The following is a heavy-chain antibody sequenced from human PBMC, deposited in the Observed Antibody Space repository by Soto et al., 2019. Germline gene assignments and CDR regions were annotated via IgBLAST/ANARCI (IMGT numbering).Heavy chain of an antibody. CDR1: GFTFTSSA. V-gene: IGHV1-58*01. D-gene: IGHD3-9*01. CDR3: AAPRGPDILTGLSLKYYYSGMDV. CDR2: IVVGSGNT. J-gene: IGHJ6*02. Sequence: ASVKVSCKASGFTFTSSAVQWVRQARGQRLEWIGWIVVGSGNTNYAQKFQERVTITRDMSTSTAYMELSSLRSEDTAVYYCAAPRGPDILTGLSLKYYYSGMDVWGQGTTVTLSS.